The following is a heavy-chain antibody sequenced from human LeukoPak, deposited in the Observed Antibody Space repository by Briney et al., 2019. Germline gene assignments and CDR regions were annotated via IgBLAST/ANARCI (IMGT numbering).Heavy chain of an antibody. V-gene: IGHV1-18*01. Sequence: NLQGRVTMTTDTSTSTAYMELRSLRSDDTAVYYCARVSFSWLDPWGQGTLVTVSS. CDR3: ARVSFSWLDP. J-gene: IGHJ5*02.